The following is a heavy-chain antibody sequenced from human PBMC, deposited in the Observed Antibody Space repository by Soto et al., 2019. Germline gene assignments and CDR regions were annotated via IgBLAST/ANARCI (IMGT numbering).Heavy chain of an antibody. J-gene: IGHJ6*03. Sequence: QLQLQESGPGLVKASETLSLTCTVSGGSISSSRYYWGWIRQPPGKGLEWIGSIYYSGSTCSNPSLKSRVTISIDTSRNQFSLKLSSVTAADTAVYYCASQTRMNYYYYYMDVWGNGTTVTVSS. CDR2: IYYSGST. CDR1: GGSISSSRYY. V-gene: IGHV4-39*01. D-gene: IGHD1-1*01. CDR3: ASQTRMNYYYYYMDV.